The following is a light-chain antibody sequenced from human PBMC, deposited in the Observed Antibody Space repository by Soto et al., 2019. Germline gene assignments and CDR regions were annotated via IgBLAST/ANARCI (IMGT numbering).Light chain of an antibody. Sequence: VLTQSPSSLAVSLGERATVNCRSSQSVLDNSTNKSYMAWYQKKPGHPPKLLVHWASVREAGVPDRFSGGGSGTDFTLTISSLQAEDVAVYYCQQYYTTPQTFGQGTQLEIK. CDR2: WAS. J-gene: IGKJ2*01. V-gene: IGKV4-1*01. CDR1: QSVLDNSTNKSY. CDR3: QQYYTTPQT.